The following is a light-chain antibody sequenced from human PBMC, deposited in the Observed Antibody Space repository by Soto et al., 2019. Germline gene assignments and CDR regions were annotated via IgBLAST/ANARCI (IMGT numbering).Light chain of an antibody. CDR3: QQYNNWPGWA. V-gene: IGKV3-15*01. CDR2: GAS. Sequence: EIVMTQSPVTLSVSPGERVTLSCRASQSVSGNLAWYQQKHGQAPSLLIYGASTRATGIPARFSGSGSGTEYNLTISSLQSEDFAVYYCQQYNNWPGWAFGQGTKVE. CDR1: QSVSGN. J-gene: IGKJ1*01.